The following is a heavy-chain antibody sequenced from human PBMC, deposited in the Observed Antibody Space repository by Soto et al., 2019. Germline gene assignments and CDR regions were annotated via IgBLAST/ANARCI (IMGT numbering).Heavy chain of an antibody. D-gene: IGHD6-6*01. CDR2: INHSGST. CDR3: VSVPAIPARHAD. V-gene: IGHV4-34*01. Sequence: SETLSLACAVYGGSFSGYYWSWIRQPPGKGLEWIGEINHSGSTNYNPSLKSRVTISVDTSKNQFSLKLSSVTAADTAVYYCVSVPAIPARHADWGQGTLVTVSS. J-gene: IGHJ4*02. CDR1: GGSFSGYY.